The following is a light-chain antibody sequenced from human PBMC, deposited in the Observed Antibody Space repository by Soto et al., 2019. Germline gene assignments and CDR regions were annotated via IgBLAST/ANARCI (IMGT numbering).Light chain of an antibody. CDR1: SSDVGGYNY. Sequence: QSVLTQPRSVSGSPGQSVTISCNGTSSDVGGYNYVSWYQQHPGKAPKLVIYDVSKRPSGVPDRFSGSKSGNTASLTISGLQAEDEADYYCCSYAGNSLWVFGGGTKLTVL. J-gene: IGLJ3*02. V-gene: IGLV2-11*01. CDR3: CSYAGNSLWV. CDR2: DVS.